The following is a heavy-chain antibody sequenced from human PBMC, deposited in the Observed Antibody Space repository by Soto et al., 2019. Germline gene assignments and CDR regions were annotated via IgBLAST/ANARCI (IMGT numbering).Heavy chain of an antibody. CDR1: GGTFRTES. CDR2: ILPFFGTA. CDR3: ARGQEFGGNSDAFDV. J-gene: IGHJ3*01. D-gene: IGHD2-21*01. V-gene: IGHV1-69*13. Sequence: QVHLVQSGAEVKKPGSSVKVSCKYSGGTFRTESINWVRQAPGQGLEWMEGILPFFGTADYAPRFQGRVTITADWATTTAYIELSSLTSPDTAVYFCARGQEFGGNSDAFDVWGQGTMVTVSS.